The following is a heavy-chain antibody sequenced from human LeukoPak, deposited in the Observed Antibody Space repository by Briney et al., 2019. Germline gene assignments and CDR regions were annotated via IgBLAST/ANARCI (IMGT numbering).Heavy chain of an antibody. V-gene: IGHV4-34*01. CDR1: GGSFSGYY. CDR3: ARAGGYSSSWPPFDY. CDR2: INHSGST. J-gene: IGHJ4*02. D-gene: IGHD6-13*01. Sequence: SETLSLTCAVYGGSFSGYYWSWIRQPPGKGLEWIGEINHSGSTNYNPSLKSRVTISVDTSKNQFSLKLSSVTAADTAVYYCARAGGYSSSWPPFDYWGQGTLVTVSS.